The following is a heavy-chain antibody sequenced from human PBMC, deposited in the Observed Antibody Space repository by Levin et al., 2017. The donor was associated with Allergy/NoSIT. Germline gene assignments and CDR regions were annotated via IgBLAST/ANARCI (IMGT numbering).Heavy chain of an antibody. V-gene: IGHV1-18*01. Sequence: GESLKISCKASGYTFTSYGISWVRQAPGQGLEWMGWISAYNGNTNYAQKLQGRVTMTTDTSTSTAYMELRSLRSDDTAVYYCARTVLVVPNWFDPWGQGTLVTVSS. D-gene: IGHD2-8*02. CDR3: ARTVLVVPNWFDP. CDR2: ISAYNGNT. CDR1: GYTFTSYG. J-gene: IGHJ5*02.